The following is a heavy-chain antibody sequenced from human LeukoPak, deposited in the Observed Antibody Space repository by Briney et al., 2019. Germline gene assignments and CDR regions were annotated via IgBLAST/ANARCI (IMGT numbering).Heavy chain of an antibody. V-gene: IGHV1-18*01. Sequence: ASVTVSCKASGDTFTSYGISWVRQAPGQGLEWMGWISAYNGNTNYAQKLQGRGTMTTDTFTSTAYMELRRLRSDDTAVYYCARDHYIAAAGCFDYWGQGTLVTVSS. CDR3: ARDHYIAAAGCFDY. D-gene: IGHD6-13*01. CDR1: GDTFTSYG. CDR2: ISAYNGNT. J-gene: IGHJ4*02.